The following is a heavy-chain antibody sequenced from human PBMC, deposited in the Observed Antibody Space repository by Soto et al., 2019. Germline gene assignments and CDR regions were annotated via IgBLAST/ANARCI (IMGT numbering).Heavy chain of an antibody. CDR3: ARDLWSDSTGFRGYDL. Sequence: QVHLVQSGAEVKKAGSSVKVSCKASGGTVSSYAITWVRQAPGKGLEWMGVFIPIFVSAHYAQKFQGRVTITADESTSTAYMELSGLRSEDTAIYYCARDLWSDSTGFRGYDLWGQGTLVTVSS. CDR1: GGTVSSYA. CDR2: FIPIFVSA. D-gene: IGHD3-10*02. V-gene: IGHV1-69*01. J-gene: IGHJ4*02.